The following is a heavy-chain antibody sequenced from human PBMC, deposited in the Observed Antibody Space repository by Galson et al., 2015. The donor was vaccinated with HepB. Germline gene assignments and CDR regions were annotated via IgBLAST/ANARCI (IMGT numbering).Heavy chain of an antibody. D-gene: IGHD3-16*01. CDR2: IQPGDSDT. V-gene: IGHV5-51*03. CDR1: GYSFTSYW. CDR3: ARRGSRSYYYYGTDV. J-gene: IGHJ6*02. Sequence: QSGAEVKKSGESLKISCKGSGYSFTSYWIVWVRQRPGKGLEWMGIIQPGDSDTRYSPSFQGQVTISADKSIGTAYLQWSSLKASDSAMYYCARRGSRSYYYYGTDVWGQGTTVPVSS.